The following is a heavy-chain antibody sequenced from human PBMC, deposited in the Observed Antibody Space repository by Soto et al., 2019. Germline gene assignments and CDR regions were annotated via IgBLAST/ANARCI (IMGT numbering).Heavy chain of an antibody. J-gene: IGHJ4*02. V-gene: IGHV3-9*01. CDR3: AKDTYSGYDLAYFDY. CDR2: ISWNSGSI. D-gene: IGHD5-12*01. CDR1: GFTFDDYA. Sequence: GGSLRLSCAASGFTFDDYAMHWVRQAPGKGLEWVSGISWNSGSIGYADSVKGRFTISRDNAKNSLYLQMNSLRAEDTALYYCAKDTYSGYDLAYFDYWGQGTLVTVSS.